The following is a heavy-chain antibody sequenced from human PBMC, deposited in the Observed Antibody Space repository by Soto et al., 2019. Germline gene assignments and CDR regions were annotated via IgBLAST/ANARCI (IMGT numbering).Heavy chain of an antibody. Sequence: GASVKVSCKASGGTFSSYAISWVRQAPGQGLEWMGGIIAIFGTTNYAQKLQGRVTMTADTSTSTAYMELRSLRSDDTAVYYCARDQIPLGTYYDILTGSVKFDPWGQGTLVTVSS. D-gene: IGHD3-9*01. J-gene: IGHJ5*02. CDR2: IIAIFGTT. V-gene: IGHV1-69*06. CDR1: GGTFSSYA. CDR3: ARDQIPLGTYYDILTGSVKFDP.